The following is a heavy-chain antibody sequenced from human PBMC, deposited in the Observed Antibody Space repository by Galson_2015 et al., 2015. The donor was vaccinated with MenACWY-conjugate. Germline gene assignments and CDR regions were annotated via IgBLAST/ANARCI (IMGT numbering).Heavy chain of an antibody. Sequence: SLRLSCAASGFTFSSYAMSWVRQAPGKGLQWVSAITGSGDGTYYADSVKGRFTISRDNSKNTVFLQTNTLGADDTAIYYGAKEKAGAGVGAFDIWGQGTTVTVSS. CDR3: AKEKAGAGVGAFDI. D-gene: IGHD2-8*01. V-gene: IGHV3-23*01. CDR2: ITGSGDGT. CDR1: GFTFSSYA. J-gene: IGHJ3*02.